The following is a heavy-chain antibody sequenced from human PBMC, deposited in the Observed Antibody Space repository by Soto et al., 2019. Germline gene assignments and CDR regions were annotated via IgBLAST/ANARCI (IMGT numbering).Heavy chain of an antibody. J-gene: IGHJ4*02. D-gene: IGHD4-17*01. V-gene: IGHV3-21*01. CDR1: GFTFSSHT. CDR2: ITPGGDNNI. CDR3: TRDHTVTTHFDY. Sequence: PGGSLRLSCAASGFTFSSHTMNWVRQAPGKGLEWVSSITPGGDNNIHYAGSVKGRFTISRDNAKNSVYLQMNSLSAEDTAVYYCTRDHTVTTHFDYWGQGTQVTVSS.